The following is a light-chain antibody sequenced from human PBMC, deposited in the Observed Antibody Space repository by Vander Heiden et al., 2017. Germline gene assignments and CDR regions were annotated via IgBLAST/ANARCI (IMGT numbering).Light chain of an antibody. CDR2: DAS. CDR3: QQRSNWPPVLT. CDR1: QRVSSY. Sequence: EIALTQSPPTLSLSPGERATLFCRASQRVSSYLAWYQQKPGQAPRLLIYDASNRATGIPARFSGSESGTDFTLTISSLEPEDFAVYYCQQRSNWPPVLTFGGGTKVEIK. J-gene: IGKJ4*01. V-gene: IGKV3-11*01.